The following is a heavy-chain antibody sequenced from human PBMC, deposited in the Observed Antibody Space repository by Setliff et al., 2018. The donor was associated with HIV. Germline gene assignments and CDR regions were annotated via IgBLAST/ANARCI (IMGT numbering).Heavy chain of an antibody. Sequence: ASVKVSCKASGYPFITGYIHWVRQAPGQGLEWMGRIIPSGGDTIYAQKFQGRFTMTRDTSTSTVYMELSSLRSEDTAVYYCAREGAVAALDYWGQGTLITVSSDVWGQGTTVTVSS. V-gene: IGHV1-46*01. CDR3: AREGAVAALDYWGQGTLITVSSDV. CDR2: IIPSGGDT. J-gene: IGHJ6*02. CDR1: GYPFITGY. D-gene: IGHD6-19*01.